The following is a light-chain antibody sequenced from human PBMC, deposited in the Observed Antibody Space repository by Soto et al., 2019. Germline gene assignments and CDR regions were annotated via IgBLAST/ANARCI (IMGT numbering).Light chain of an antibody. Sequence: QSVLTQPRSVSGSPGQSVTISCTETSSDVGVYKYVSWYQQHPGKAPKAMIYDVNKRPSGVPDRFSGSKSDNTASLTISGLQAEDEADYYCCSYAGNSLIFGTGTKLTVL. CDR1: SSDVGVYKY. J-gene: IGLJ1*01. CDR2: DVN. V-gene: IGLV2-11*01. CDR3: CSYAGNSLI.